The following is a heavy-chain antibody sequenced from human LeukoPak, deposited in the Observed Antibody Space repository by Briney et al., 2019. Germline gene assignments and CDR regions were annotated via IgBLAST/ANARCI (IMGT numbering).Heavy chain of an antibody. CDR2: IIPIFGTA. D-gene: IGHD2-2*01. Sequence: GASVKVSCKASGGTFSSYAISWVRQAPGQGLEWMGGIIPIFGTANYAQKFQGRVTITTDESTSTAYMELSSLRSEDTAVYYCARDRGPAAIGRAFDIWGQGTMVTVSS. CDR1: GGTFSSYA. CDR3: ARDRGPAAIGRAFDI. J-gene: IGHJ3*02. V-gene: IGHV1-69*05.